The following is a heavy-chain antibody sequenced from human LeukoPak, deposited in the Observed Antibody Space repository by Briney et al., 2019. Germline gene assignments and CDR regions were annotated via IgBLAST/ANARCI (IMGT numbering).Heavy chain of an antibody. CDR2: ISGSDGST. CDR1: GFTFSSYA. D-gene: IGHD1-1*01. J-gene: IGHJ4*02. CDR3: VVTTRSKSFDY. Sequence: GGSLRLSCAASGFTFSSYAMSWVRQAPGKGLEWVSAISGSDGSTYYADSVKGRFTISRDNSKNTLYLQMNSLRVEDTAFYYCVVTTRSKSFDYWGQGTLVTVSS. V-gene: IGHV3-23*01.